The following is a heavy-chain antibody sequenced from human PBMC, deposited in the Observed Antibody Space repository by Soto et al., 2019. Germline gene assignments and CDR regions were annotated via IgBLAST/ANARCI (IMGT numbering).Heavy chain of an antibody. J-gene: IGHJ4*02. CDR2: IYWADDK. V-gene: IGHV2-5*02. Sequence: QITLNESGPTVVRPTETLTLTCRFSGFSLTTSGVGVGWIRQSPGKAPEWLALIYWADDKRYSASLKSRLTSTKDTSKSQVVLTVSDLDTTDTATYYCAHRVLRTVFGLVTTTAIFFDFWGPGTPVAVSS. CDR3: AHRVLRTVFGLVTTTAIFFDF. D-gene: IGHD3-3*01. CDR1: GFSLTTSGVG.